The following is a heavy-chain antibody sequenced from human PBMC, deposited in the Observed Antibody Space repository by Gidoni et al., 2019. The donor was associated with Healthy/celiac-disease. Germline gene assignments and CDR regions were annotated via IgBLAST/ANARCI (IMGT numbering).Heavy chain of an antibody. CDR1: GFTFGSYG. J-gene: IGHJ4*01. CDR3: AREGIGFDY. Sequence: QVQLVESGGGVVQPGRSLRLSCAASGFTFGSYGMHGVRQAPGNGLEWVAVRWYDGSNKYYADSVKGRFTISRDNSKNTLYLQMNSLRAEDTAVYYCAREGIGFDYWGQGTLVTVSS. CDR2: RWYDGSNK. V-gene: IGHV3-33*01. D-gene: IGHD2-2*01.